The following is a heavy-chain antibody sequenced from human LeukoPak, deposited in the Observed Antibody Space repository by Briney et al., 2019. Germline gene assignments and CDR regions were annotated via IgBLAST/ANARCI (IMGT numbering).Heavy chain of an antibody. CDR3: ARGPRIAAAGTEDYYYGMDV. CDR2: IYYSGST. V-gene: IGHV4-39*07. CDR1: GGSISSSSYY. J-gene: IGHJ6*02. D-gene: IGHD6-13*01. Sequence: SETLSLTCTVSGGSISSSSYYWGWIRQPPGKGLEWIGSIYYSGSTYYNPSLKSRVTISVDTSKNQFSLKLSSVTAADTAVYYCARGPRIAAAGTEDYYYGMDVWGQGTTVTVSS.